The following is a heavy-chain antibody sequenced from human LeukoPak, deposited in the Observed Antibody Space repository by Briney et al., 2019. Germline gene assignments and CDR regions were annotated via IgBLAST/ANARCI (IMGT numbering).Heavy chain of an antibody. J-gene: IGHJ4*02. V-gene: IGHV1-8*03. CDR3: AKDRSYYDSGGFRNFDY. CDR2: MNPNSGNT. Sequence: GASVKVSCKASGYTFTSYDINWVRQATGQGLEWMGWMNPNSGNTGYAQKFQGRVTITRNTSISTAYMELSSLRSEDTAVYYCAKDRSYYDSGGFRNFDYWGQGTLVTVSS. CDR1: GYTFTSYD. D-gene: IGHD3-22*01.